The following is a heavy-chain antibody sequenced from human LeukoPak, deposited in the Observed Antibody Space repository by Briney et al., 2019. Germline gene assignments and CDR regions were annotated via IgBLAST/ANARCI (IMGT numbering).Heavy chain of an antibody. V-gene: IGHV3-48*04. J-gene: IGHJ6*03. CDR1: GFTFSTYA. D-gene: IGHD6-13*01. CDR3: ARAPRIAAAGGDYYYYYYMDV. Sequence: GGSLRLSCAASGFTFSTYAMHWVRQAPGKGLEWVSYISSSGSTIYYADSVKGRFTISRDNAKNSLYLQMNSLRAEDTAVYYCARAPRIAAAGGDYYYYYYMDVWGKGTTVTVSS. CDR2: ISSSGSTI.